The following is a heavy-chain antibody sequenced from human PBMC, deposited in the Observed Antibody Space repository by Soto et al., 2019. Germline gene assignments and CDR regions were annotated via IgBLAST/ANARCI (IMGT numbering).Heavy chain of an antibody. CDR1: CGSISSHY. D-gene: IGHD1-26*01. V-gene: IGHV4-59*11. J-gene: IGHJ6*02. Sequence: PSETLSLTYTVSCGSISSHYWSWLRQPPGKGLEWIGYIYYSGSTNYNPSLKSRVTISVDTSKNQFSLKLSSVTAADTAVYYCARDKGWELLGEHYYYYGMDVWGQGTTVT. CDR3: ARDKGWELLGEHYYYYGMDV. CDR2: IYYSGST.